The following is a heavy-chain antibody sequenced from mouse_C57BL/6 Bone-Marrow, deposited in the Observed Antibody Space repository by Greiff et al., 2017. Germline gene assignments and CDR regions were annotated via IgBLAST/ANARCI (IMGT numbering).Heavy chain of an antibody. D-gene: IGHD4-1*01. CDR3: ARSITETSRYAMDY. Sequence: VKLVESDAELVKPGASVKISCKVSGYTFTDHTIHWMKQRPEQGLEWIGYIYPRDGSTKYNEKFKGKATLTADKSSSTAYMQLTSLTSEDSAVYFCARSITETSRYAMDYWGQGTSVTVSS. CDR2: IYPRDGST. J-gene: IGHJ4*01. CDR1: GYTFTDHT. V-gene: IGHV1-78*01.